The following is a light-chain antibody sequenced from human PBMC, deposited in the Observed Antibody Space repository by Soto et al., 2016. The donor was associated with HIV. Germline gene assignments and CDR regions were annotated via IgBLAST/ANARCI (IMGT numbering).Light chain of an antibody. V-gene: IGKV1-5*03. J-gene: IGKJ2*01. Sequence: DIQVTQSPSTLSAFVGDRVTITCRASRSITPWLTWYQQKPGKTPKVLIYKTSYLETGVPSRFSGSGFGREFTLTINSLQPDDFSTYYCQQYHTYPYTFGQGTKLEIK. CDR2: KTS. CDR3: QQYHTYPYT. CDR1: RSITPW.